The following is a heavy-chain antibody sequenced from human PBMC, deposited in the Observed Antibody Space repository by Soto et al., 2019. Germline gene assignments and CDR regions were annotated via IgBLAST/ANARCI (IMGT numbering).Heavy chain of an antibody. J-gene: IGHJ4*02. CDR2: IYHSGST. CDR3: ASHLGATRGPFDF. CDR1: GASISSAHW. D-gene: IGHD1-26*01. Sequence: QVQLQESGPGLVKPSGTLSLTCAVSGASISSAHWWTLVRQPPGKGLEWIGEIYHSGSTNYNPSLQGRVTVSIDKSKNQFSLSLSSVTAADTAIYYCASHLGATRGPFDFWGQGILVTVSS. V-gene: IGHV4-4*02.